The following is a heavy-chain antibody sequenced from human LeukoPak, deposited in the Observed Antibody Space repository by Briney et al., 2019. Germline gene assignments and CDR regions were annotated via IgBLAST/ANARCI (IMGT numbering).Heavy chain of an antibody. CDR3: ARSPPPSWNSNSPFDY. CDR2: IYYSGST. V-gene: IGHV4-59*08. D-gene: IGHD2/OR15-2a*01. Sequence: SETLSLTCTVSGGSISSYYWSWIRQPPGKGLEWIGYIYYSGSTNYNPSLKSRVTISVDTSKNQFSLKLSSVTAADTAVYYCARSPPPSWNSNSPFDYWGQGTLVTVSS. J-gene: IGHJ4*02. CDR1: GGSISSYY.